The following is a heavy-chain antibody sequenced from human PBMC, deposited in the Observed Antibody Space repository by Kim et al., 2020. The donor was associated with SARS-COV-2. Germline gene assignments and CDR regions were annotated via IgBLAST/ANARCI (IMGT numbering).Heavy chain of an antibody. D-gene: IGHD6-13*01. J-gene: IGHJ5*01. V-gene: IGHV4-31*03. CDR3: ASRQAAGGLDS. CDR1: GGALKSGGYH. Sequence: SETLSLTCSVSGGALKSGGYHWSWIRQQPGKGLEWVGYIHDTGTSYSNPSLESRVLISMDTSEKRITLKLTSVTAADTAIYFCASRQAAGGLDSWGQGTRVTVS. CDR2: IHDTGTS.